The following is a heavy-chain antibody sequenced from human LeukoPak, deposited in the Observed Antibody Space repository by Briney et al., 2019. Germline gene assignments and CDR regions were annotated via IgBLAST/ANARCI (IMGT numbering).Heavy chain of an antibody. D-gene: IGHD2-15*01. CDR2: ISWDGTIK. J-gene: IGHJ4*02. CDR1: GFTFRSYA. CDR3: ARDRSQRYSTDY. Sequence: PGGSLRLSCAASGFTFRSYAIHWVRQAPGKGLEWVAFISWDGTIKYYADSVKGRFSISRDNSKNTLSLQMNSLRGEDTAVYYCARDRSQRYSTDYWGQGTLVTVSS. V-gene: IGHV3-30-3*01.